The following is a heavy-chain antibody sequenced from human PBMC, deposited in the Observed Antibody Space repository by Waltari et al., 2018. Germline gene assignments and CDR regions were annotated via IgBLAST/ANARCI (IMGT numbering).Heavy chain of an antibody. CDR3: ARASLL. CDR2: INSDGNNT. CDR1: GFTFSSYW. J-gene: IGHJ2*01. Sequence: EVQLVESGGGLVQPGGSLRLSCAASGFTFSSYWMHWVRQAPGKGPVWVSRINSDGNNTTYADSVKGRFTISRDNAKNTLYRQMNSLRAEDTAVYYCARASLLWGRGTLVTVSS. V-gene: IGHV3-74*01.